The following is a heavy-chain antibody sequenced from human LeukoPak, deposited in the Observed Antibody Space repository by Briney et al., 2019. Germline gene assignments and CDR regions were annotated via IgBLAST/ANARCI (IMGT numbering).Heavy chain of an antibody. J-gene: IGHJ3*02. CDR1: GFTFSSYS. V-gene: IGHV3-21*01. D-gene: IGHD3-10*01. Sequence: GGSLRLSXAASGFTFSSYSMNWVRQAPGKGMEWVSSISSSSSYIYYADSVKGRFTISRDNAKNSLYLQMNSLRAEDTAVYYCARARSGSHAFDIWGQGTMVTVSS. CDR2: ISSSSSYI. CDR3: ARARSGSHAFDI.